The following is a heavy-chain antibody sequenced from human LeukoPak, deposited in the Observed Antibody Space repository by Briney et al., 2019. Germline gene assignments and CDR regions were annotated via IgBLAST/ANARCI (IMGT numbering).Heavy chain of an antibody. Sequence: PSETLSLTCAVYGGSFSGYYWSWICQPPGKGLEWIGEINHSGSTNYNPSLKSRVTISVDTSKNQFSLKLSSVTAADTAVYYCARAASPTTGYWFDPWGQGTLVTVSS. D-gene: IGHD4-17*01. J-gene: IGHJ5*02. CDR1: GGSFSGYY. CDR3: ARAASPTTGYWFDP. V-gene: IGHV4-34*01. CDR2: INHSGST.